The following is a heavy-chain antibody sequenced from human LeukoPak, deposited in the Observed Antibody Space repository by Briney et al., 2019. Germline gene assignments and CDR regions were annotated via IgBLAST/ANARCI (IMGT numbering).Heavy chain of an antibody. Sequence: GASVKVSCKASGSTFISHGITWVRQAPGQGLEWMGGIIPIFGTTNYAQKFQGRVTITADESTSTAYMELSSLRSEDTAVYYCARRAMVVTRIENYYQGMDVWGQGTSVTVSS. CDR2: IIPIFGTT. V-gene: IGHV1-69*01. D-gene: IGHD4-23*01. J-gene: IGHJ6*02. CDR3: ARRAMVVTRIENYYQGMDV. CDR1: GSTFISHG.